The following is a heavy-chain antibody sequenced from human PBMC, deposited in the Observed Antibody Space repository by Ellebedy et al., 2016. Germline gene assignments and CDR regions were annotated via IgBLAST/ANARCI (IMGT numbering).Heavy chain of an antibody. V-gene: IGHV3-23*01. J-gene: IGHJ6*02. CDR3: AKDRGYGDYGYYGMDV. CDR1: GFTFSSYA. Sequence: GESLKISCAASGFTFSSYAMSWVRQAPGKGLEWVSAISGDGGSTYYADSVKGRFTISRDNSKNTLYLQMNSLRAEDTAVYYCAKDRGYGDYGYYGMDVWGQGTTVTVSS. CDR2: ISGDGGST. D-gene: IGHD4-17*01.